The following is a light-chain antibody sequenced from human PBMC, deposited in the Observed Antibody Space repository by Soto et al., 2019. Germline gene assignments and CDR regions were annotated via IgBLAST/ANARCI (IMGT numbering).Light chain of an antibody. J-gene: IGLJ7*01. CDR2: VNSGGSH. V-gene: IGLV4-69*01. CDR1: SGHSNYA. CDR3: QTWGTGSAIFV. Sequence: QPVLTQSPSASASLGASVKLTCTLSSGHSNYAIAWHQQQPEKGPRYLMKVNSGGSHIKGDGIPDRFSGSSSGAERYLFIPSLQSEDEADYYCQTWGTGSAIFVFGGGTQLTVL.